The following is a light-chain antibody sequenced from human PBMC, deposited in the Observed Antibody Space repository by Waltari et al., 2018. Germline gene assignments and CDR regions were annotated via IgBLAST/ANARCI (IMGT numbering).Light chain of an antibody. Sequence: EIVMTQSPATLSVSPGARATLSCRASQSVSSKLAWYQQKPGQASRLLIYGASTRATGIPARLSGSGSGTEFTLTISSMQSEDFAVYYCQQYNNWPPYTFGQGTKLEIK. CDR2: GAS. CDR1: QSVSSK. J-gene: IGKJ2*01. CDR3: QQYNNWPPYT. V-gene: IGKV3-15*01.